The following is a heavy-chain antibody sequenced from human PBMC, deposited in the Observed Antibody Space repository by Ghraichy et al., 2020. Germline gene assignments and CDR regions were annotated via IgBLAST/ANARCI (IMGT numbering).Heavy chain of an antibody. D-gene: IGHD5-24*01. J-gene: IGHJ6*02. V-gene: IGHV3-15*01. Sequence: LSLTCAASGFTFSNAWMSWVRQAPGKGLEWVGRIKSKTDGGTTDYAAPVKGRFTISRDDSKNTLYLQMNSLKTEDTAVYYCTTGGSEMATTSYYGMDVWGQGTTVTVSS. CDR3: TTGGSEMATTSYYGMDV. CDR1: GFTFSNAW. CDR2: IKSKTDGGTT.